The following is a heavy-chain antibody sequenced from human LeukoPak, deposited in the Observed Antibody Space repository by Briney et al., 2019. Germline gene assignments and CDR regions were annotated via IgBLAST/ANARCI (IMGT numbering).Heavy chain of an antibody. CDR1: GFTFSSYS. Sequence: PGGSLRLSCAASGFTFSSYSMNWVRQAPGKGLEWVSSISSSSSYIYYADSVKGRFTISRDNAKNSLYLQMNSLRAEDTAVYYCARDKPGYSYGYVFNWFDPWGQGTLVTVSS. V-gene: IGHV3-21*01. CDR3: ARDKPGYSYGYVFNWFDP. D-gene: IGHD5-18*01. J-gene: IGHJ5*02. CDR2: ISSSSSYI.